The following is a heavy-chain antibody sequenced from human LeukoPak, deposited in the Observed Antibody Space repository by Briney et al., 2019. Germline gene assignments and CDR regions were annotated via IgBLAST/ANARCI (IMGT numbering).Heavy chain of an antibody. CDR2: INSDGSST. Sequence: GGSLRLSCAASGFTFSSYSMNWVRQAPGKGLVWVSRINSDGSSTSYADSVKGRFTISRDNAKNTLYLQMNSLRAEDTAVYHCARDIAVAGTWFDPWGQGTLVTVSS. V-gene: IGHV3-74*01. D-gene: IGHD6-19*01. CDR1: GFTFSSYS. J-gene: IGHJ5*02. CDR3: ARDIAVAGTWFDP.